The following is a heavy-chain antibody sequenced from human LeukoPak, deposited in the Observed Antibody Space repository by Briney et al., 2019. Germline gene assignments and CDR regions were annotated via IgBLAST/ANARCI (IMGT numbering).Heavy chain of an antibody. CDR2: TNPDGSIK. D-gene: IGHD3-3*01. J-gene: IGHJ4*02. CDR3: VSGFLQWLY. Sequence: GGSLRLSCAASGFIFGGYWMSWVRQAPGRGLEWVANTNPDGSIKYYVDSVNGRFTISRDNAKNSPYLQMNSLRAEDTAVYYCVSGFLQWLYWGQGTLVTVSS. CDR1: GFIFGGYW. V-gene: IGHV3-7*01.